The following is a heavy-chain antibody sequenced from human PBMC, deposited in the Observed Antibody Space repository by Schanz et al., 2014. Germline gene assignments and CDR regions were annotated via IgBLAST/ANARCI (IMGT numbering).Heavy chain of an antibody. J-gene: IGHJ6*02. CDR3: ARAKRFGDMDV. D-gene: IGHD3-10*01. CDR2: INPNSGTT. Sequence: QVQLVQSGAEMKKPGASVKVSCKASGYTFTGYYMHWVRQAPGQGLEWMGWINPNSGTTNYAQKFQGWVTMTRDVSSTTAFLELRSLRYDDTAVYYCARAKRFGDMDVWGQGTTVTVSS. CDR1: GYTFTGYY. V-gene: IGHV1-2*04.